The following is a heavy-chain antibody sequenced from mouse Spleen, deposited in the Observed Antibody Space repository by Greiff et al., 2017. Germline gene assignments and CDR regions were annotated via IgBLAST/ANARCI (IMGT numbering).Heavy chain of an antibody. CDR3: ARDRNWYFDV. J-gene: IGHJ1*01. Sequence: DVKLVESGGGLVKPGGSLKLSCAASGFTFSSYAMSWVRQSPEKRLEWVAEISSGGSYTYYPDTVTGRFTISRDNAKNTLYLEMSSLRSEDTAMYYCARDRNWYFDVWGAGTTVTVSS. V-gene: IGHV5-9-4*01. CDR2: ISSGGSYT. CDR1: GFTFSSYA.